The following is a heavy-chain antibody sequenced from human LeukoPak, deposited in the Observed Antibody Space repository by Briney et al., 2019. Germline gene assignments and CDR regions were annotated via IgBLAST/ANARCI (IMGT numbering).Heavy chain of an antibody. CDR1: GLTVSSNS. V-gene: IGHV3-53*01. CDR2: IYSGGST. CDR3: AKDVMITFGPVMAPPFDY. J-gene: IGHJ4*02. Sequence: AGGSLRLSCADSGLTVSSNSMSWVRQAPGKGLEWVSFIYSGGSTYYADSVKGRFTISRDNSKNTLYLQMNSLRADDTAVYYCAKDVMITFGPVMAPPFDYWGQGTLVTVSS. D-gene: IGHD3-16*01.